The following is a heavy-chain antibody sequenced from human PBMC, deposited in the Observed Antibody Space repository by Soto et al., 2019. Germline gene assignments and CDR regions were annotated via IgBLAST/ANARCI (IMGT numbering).Heavy chain of an antibody. V-gene: IGHV4-59*01. CDR2: IYYSGST. Sequence: SETLSLTCTVSGGSISSYYWSWIRQPPGKGLEWIGYIYYSGSTNYNPSLKSRVTISVDTSKNQFSLKLSSVTAADTAVYYCARSPPVIVVVPAAIEGPTAFDTWGQGTMVTVSS. D-gene: IGHD2-2*02. CDR1: GGSISSYY. J-gene: IGHJ3*02. CDR3: ARSPPVIVVVPAAIEGPTAFDT.